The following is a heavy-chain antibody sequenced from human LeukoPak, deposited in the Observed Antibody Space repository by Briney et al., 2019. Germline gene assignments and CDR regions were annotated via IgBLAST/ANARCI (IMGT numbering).Heavy chain of an antibody. CDR2: IYSGGST. J-gene: IGHJ4*02. CDR1: GFTVSSNY. D-gene: IGHD2-21*02. CDR3: ARDLSHVVVTPGY. V-gene: IGHV3-53*05. Sequence: GGSLRLSCAASGFTVSSNYMSWVRQAPGKGLEGVSVIYSGGSTYYADSVKGRFTISRDNSKNTLYLQMNSLRAEDTAVYYCARDLSHVVVTPGYWGQGTLVTVSS.